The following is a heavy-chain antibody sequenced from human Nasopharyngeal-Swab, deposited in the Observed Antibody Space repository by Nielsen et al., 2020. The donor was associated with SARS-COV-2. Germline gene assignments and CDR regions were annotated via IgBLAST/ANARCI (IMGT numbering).Heavy chain of an antibody. Sequence: SQTLSLTCAVSGGSISSRNWWRWVRQPPGKGLEWIGEINHGGGPAYNPSLQSRATILVDMSKNQFSLSLNSVTAADTAVYYCARGLLYDLGFYYYMDVWGKGTTVTVSS. D-gene: IGHD2-15*01. CDR3: ARGLLYDLGFYYYMDV. V-gene: IGHV4-4*02. CDR2: INHGGGP. J-gene: IGHJ6*03. CDR1: GGSISSRNW.